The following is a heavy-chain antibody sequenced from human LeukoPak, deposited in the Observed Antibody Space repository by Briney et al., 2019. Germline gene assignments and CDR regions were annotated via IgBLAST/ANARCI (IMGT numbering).Heavy chain of an antibody. J-gene: IGHJ4*02. V-gene: IGHV1-18*01. D-gene: IGHD6-13*01. Sequence: ASVKVSCKASGYTFTIYGISWVRQAPGQGLEWMGWISAYNGNTNYAQKLQGRVTMTTDTSTSTAYMELRSLRSDDTAVYYCARDTFKASIAAAEACDYWGQGTLVTVSS. CDR3: ARDTFKASIAAAEACDY. CDR1: GYTFTIYG. CDR2: ISAYNGNT.